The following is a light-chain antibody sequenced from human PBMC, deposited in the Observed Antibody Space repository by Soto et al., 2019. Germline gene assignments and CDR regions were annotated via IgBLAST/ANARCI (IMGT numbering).Light chain of an antibody. Sequence: QSVLTQPPSVSGAPGQRVAISCTGGSSNIGAHYDVHWYQQFPGTPPRLLIYGNTNRPSGVPARVSGSRSGTSASLAITGLRAEDEAEYYCQSYDSSLRAGVFGGGTKLTVL. CDR2: GNT. J-gene: IGLJ3*02. CDR3: QSYDSSLRAGV. CDR1: SSNIGAHYD. V-gene: IGLV1-40*01.